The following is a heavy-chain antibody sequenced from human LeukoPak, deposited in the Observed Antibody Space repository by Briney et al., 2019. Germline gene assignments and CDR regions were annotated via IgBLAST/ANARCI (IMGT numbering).Heavy chain of an antibody. CDR3: AKGGLRFLEWLLYFDY. CDR2: ISSSGGSP. Sequence: GGSLRLSCAASGFTFNNYAMTWVRQAPGKGLEWVSTISSSGGSPYYADSVKGRFTVSRDNPKNTLYLQMNSLRAEDTAVYYCAKGGLRFLEWLLYFDYWGQGTLVTVSS. J-gene: IGHJ4*02. V-gene: IGHV3-23*01. CDR1: GFTFNNYA. D-gene: IGHD3-3*01.